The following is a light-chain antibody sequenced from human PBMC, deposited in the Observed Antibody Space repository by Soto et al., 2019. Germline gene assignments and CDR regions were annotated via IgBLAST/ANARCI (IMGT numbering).Light chain of an antibody. J-gene: IGKJ1*01. V-gene: IGKV1-39*01. CDR2: AVS. CDR1: QTIRNF. CDR3: QKSYSTPGT. Sequence: DVQVTQSPSSLSASVGDRVTITCRSSQTIRNFLNWYQQKPGKAPKVVIYAVSNLRSGVPSRCSASGTGTDFTLTINSLQPEDFSTYYCQKSYSTPGTFGQGTKVEIK.